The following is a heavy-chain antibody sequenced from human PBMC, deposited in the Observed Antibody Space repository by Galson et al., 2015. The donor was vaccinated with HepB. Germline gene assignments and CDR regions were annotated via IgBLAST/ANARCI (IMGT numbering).Heavy chain of an antibody. Sequence: SVKVSCKASGYTFTSYYMHWVRQAPGQGLEWMGIINPSGGSTSYAQKFQGRVTMTRDTSTSTVYMELSSLRSEDTAVYYCARERGRIVVVVAAPSGVWFDPWGQGTLVTVSS. V-gene: IGHV1-46*01. CDR3: ARERGRIVVVVAAPSGVWFDP. J-gene: IGHJ5*02. CDR2: INPSGGST. D-gene: IGHD2-15*01. CDR1: GYTFTSYY.